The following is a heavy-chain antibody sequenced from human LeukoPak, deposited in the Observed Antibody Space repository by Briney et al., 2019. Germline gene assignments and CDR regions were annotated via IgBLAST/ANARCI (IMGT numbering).Heavy chain of an antibody. V-gene: IGHV4-38-2*01. Sequence: SETLSLTCAVSGYSISSGYYWSWIRQPPGKGLEWIGSIYHSGSTYYNPSLKSRVTISVDTSKNQFSLKLSSVTAADTAVYYCARGHCSGGSCYSDAFDIWGQGTMVTVSS. CDR2: IYHSGST. CDR3: ARGHCSGGSCYSDAFDI. D-gene: IGHD2-15*01. J-gene: IGHJ3*02. CDR1: GYSISSGYY.